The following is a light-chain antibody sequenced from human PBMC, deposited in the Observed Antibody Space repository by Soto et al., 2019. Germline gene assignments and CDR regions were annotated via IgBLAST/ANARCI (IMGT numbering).Light chain of an antibody. CDR3: SSYTTTSTWV. CDR2: EVS. Sequence: HSALTQPASVSGSPGQSITISCTGTSSDIGGYTYVSWYQQHPGKVPKLMIYEVSNRPSGVSTRFSGSKSGNTASLTISGLQAEDEADYYCSSYTTTSTWVFGGGTKVTVL. CDR1: SSDIGGYTY. J-gene: IGLJ3*02. V-gene: IGLV2-14*01.